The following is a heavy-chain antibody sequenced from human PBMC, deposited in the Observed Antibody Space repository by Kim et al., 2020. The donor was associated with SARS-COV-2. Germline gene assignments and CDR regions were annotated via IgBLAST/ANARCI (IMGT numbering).Heavy chain of an antibody. D-gene: IGHD1-26*01. CDR3: AREGGGATYLN. J-gene: IGHJ4*02. CDR2: ISISSSYI. Sequence: GGSLRLSCAASGFTFSSYSMNWVRQAPGKGLEWVSSISISSSYIYYADSVKGRFTISRDNAKNSLYLQMNSLRAEDTAVYYCAREGGGATYLNWGQGTLVTVSS. CDR1: GFTFSSYS. V-gene: IGHV3-21*01.